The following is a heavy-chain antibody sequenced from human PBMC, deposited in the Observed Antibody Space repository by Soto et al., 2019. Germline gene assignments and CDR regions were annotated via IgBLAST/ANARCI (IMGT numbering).Heavy chain of an antibody. J-gene: IGHJ6*02. CDR1: GFGFNGYD. CDR3: ARGGDRFDGMDV. Sequence: EVQLVESGGGLVQPGGSLRLSCAASGFGFNGYDMHWVRQAPGKNLEWVAAISTAGDTYYLGSVKGRFTISREDAKNSLSLQMNSLRVGDTAVYYCARGGDRFDGMDVCGQGTTVTVSS. CDR2: ISTAGDT. V-gene: IGHV3-13*01. D-gene: IGHD3-16*01.